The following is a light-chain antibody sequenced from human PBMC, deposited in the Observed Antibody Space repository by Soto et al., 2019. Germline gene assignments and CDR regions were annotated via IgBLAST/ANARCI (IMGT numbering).Light chain of an antibody. J-gene: IGKJ1*01. CDR3: QQYNNWPQT. Sequence: EIVMTQSPATLSVSPGERATLSCRASQSVSSNLAWYQQKPCQAPRLLIYGASTRATGIPARFSGSGSGTEFTLTIGSLQSEDFAVYYCQQYNNWPQTFGQGPRWIS. CDR2: GAS. V-gene: IGKV3-15*01. CDR1: QSVSSN.